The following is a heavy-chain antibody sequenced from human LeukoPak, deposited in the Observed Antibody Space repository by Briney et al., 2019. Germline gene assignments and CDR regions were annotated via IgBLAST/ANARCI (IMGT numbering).Heavy chain of an antibody. J-gene: IGHJ4*02. D-gene: IGHD6-13*01. CDR2: IYSGGST. CDR1: GFTVSSNY. CDR3: ARDIAAATDY. V-gene: IGHV3-66*01. Sequence: PGGSLRLSCATSGFTVSSNYMSWVRQAPGEGLEWVSVIYSGGSTYYADSVKGRFTISRDNSKNTLYLQMNSLRAEDTAVYYCARDIAAATDYWGQGTLVTVSS.